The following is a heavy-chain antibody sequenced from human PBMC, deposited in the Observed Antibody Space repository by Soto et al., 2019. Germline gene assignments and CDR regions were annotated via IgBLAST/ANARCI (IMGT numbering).Heavy chain of an antibody. V-gene: IGHV3-30*18. J-gene: IGHJ6*02. CDR2: ISYDGSNK. CDR3: AKGRGSSSLYYYYGMDV. D-gene: IGHD6-6*01. CDR1: GFTFSSYG. Sequence: GGSLRLSCAASGFTFSSYGMHWVRQAPGKGLEWVAVISYDGSNKYYADSVKGRFTISRDNSKNTLYLQMNSLRAEDTAVYYCAKGRGSSSLYYYYGMDVWGQGTTVTVSS.